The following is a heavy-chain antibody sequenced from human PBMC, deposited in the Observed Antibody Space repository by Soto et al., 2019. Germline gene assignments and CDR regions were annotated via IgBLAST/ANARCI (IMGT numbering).Heavy chain of an antibody. V-gene: IGHV1-2*02. Sequence: GASVKVSCKASGYTFTAYYMHWVRQASGQGLEWMGWINPNSGGTKFAQKFQGRVTMARDTSFSTAYMELRRLTSDDTAVYYCARVEETGNCFDPCGPRTLVTVSS. J-gene: IGHJ5*02. D-gene: IGHD3-9*01. CDR3: ARVEETGNCFDP. CDR2: INPNSGGT. CDR1: GYTFTAYY.